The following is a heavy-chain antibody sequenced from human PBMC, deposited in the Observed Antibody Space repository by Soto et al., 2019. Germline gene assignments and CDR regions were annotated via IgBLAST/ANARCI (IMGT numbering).Heavy chain of an antibody. CDR2: IYHSGTT. J-gene: IGHJ4*02. Sequence: PSETLSLTCAVSGDSITSIYHWAWIRQPPGRGLEWVASIYHSGTTNYNPSLKSRVTISVDTSKNQFSLKLSSVTAADTAVYYWARGYSSSSNLFDYWGQGTLVTVSS. CDR1: GDSITSIYH. V-gene: IGHV4-38-2*01. D-gene: IGHD6-6*01. CDR3: ARGYSSSSNLFDY.